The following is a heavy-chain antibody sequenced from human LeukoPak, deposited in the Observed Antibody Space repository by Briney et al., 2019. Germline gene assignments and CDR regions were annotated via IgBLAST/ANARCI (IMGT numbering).Heavy chain of an antibody. J-gene: IGHJ4*02. V-gene: IGHV3-7*01. CDR3: SGRDSSRSPRAY. D-gene: IGHD2-2*01. CDR2: IKPDGNEK. Sequence: PGGSLRLSCVASGLTFTDFRMNWVRLAPGRGLEWLANIKPDGNEKYYVDSVKGRFAISRDNAKNEVYLEMNSLRAEDTGVYYCSGRDSSRSPRAYWGQGTLVSVSS. CDR1: GLTFTDFR.